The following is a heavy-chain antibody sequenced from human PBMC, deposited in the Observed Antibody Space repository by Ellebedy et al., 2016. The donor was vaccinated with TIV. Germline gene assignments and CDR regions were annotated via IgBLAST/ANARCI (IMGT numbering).Heavy chain of an antibody. V-gene: IGHV4-59*08. CDR3: ARLRHYGGDSVWFFDL. CDR2: IYYSGST. Sequence: MPSETLSLTCTVSGDSMSNYYWSWIRQPPGKPLEWIGYIYYSGSTNYNPSLKSRVTISLATSKNQFSLRLTSVTAADTAVYYCARLRHYGGDSVWFFDLWGRGTLVTASS. D-gene: IGHD4-23*01. J-gene: IGHJ2*01. CDR1: GDSMSNYY.